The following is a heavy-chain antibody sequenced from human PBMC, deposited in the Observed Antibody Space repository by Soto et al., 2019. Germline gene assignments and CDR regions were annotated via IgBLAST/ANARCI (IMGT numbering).Heavy chain of an antibody. V-gene: IGHV3-33*01. CDR2: IWYDGSNK. CDR3: ERAGRSSGYDY. CDR1: GFTFSSYG. Sequence: QVQLVESGGGVVQPGRSLRLSCAASGFTFSSYGMHWVRQAPGKGLEWVAVIWYDGSNKYYADSVKGRFTISRDNSKNTLYLQMNSLGAEDTAVYYCERAGRSSGYDYWGQGTLVTVSS. D-gene: IGHD5-12*01. J-gene: IGHJ4*02.